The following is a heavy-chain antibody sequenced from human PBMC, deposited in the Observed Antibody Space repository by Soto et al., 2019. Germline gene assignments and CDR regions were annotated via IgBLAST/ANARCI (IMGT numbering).Heavy chain of an antibody. Sequence: ASVKVSCKASGYTFTSYYMHWVRQAPGQGLEWMGIINPSGGSTSYAQKFQGRVTMTRDTSTSTVYMELSSLRSEDTAVYYCASDMVVCATHENLYASWAQGTLVTVSS. J-gene: IGHJ5*01. CDR3: ASDMVVCATHENLYAS. V-gene: IGHV1-46*01. CDR1: GYTFTSYY. CDR2: INPSGGST. D-gene: IGHD2-15*01.